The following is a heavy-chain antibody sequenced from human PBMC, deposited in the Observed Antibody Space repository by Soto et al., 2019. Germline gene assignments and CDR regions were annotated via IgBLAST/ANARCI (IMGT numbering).Heavy chain of an antibody. Sequence: HPGGSLRLSCAASGFTFSSYAMSWVRQAPGKGLEWVSAISGSGGSTYYADSVKGRFTISRDNSKNTLYLQMNSLRAEDTAVYYCAKRKMGRDGYNPPYYYYGMDVWGQGTTVTVSS. D-gene: IGHD5-12*01. CDR1: GFTFSSYA. CDR3: AKRKMGRDGYNPPYYYYGMDV. CDR2: ISGSGGST. J-gene: IGHJ6*02. V-gene: IGHV3-23*01.